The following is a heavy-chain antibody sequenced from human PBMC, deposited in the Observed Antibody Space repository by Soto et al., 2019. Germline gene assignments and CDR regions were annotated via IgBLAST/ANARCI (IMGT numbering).Heavy chain of an antibody. CDR1: GFTFDDYA. J-gene: IGHJ6*02. V-gene: IGHV3-9*01. CDR3: AKDIWSFGDYAYYYGMDV. Sequence: EVQLVESGGGLVQPGRSLRLSCAASGFTFDDYAMHWVRQAPGKGLEWVSGISWNSGSIGYADSVKGRFTISRDNAKNSLYLQMNNLRAEDTALYYCAKDIWSFGDYAYYYGMDVWGQGTTVTVSS. D-gene: IGHD4-17*01. CDR2: ISWNSGSI.